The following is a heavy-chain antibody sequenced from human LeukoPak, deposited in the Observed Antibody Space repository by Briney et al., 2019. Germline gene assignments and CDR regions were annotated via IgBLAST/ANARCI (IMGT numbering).Heavy chain of an antibody. CDR1: GYTFTSYY. D-gene: IGHD3-22*01. CDR3: ARGHYYDNSGYYVPLDF. CDR2: INAGNGNT. J-gene: IGHJ4*02. V-gene: IGHV1-3*01. Sequence: ASVKVSCKASGYTFTSYYMHWVRQAPGQRLEWMGWINAGNGNTKYSQKFQGRVTMTTDTSTSTAYMELRSLRSDDTAVFYCARGHYYDNSGYYVPLDFWGQGTLVTVSS.